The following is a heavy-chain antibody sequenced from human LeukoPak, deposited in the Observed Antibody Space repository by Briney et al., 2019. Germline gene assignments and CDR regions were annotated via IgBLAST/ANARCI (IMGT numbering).Heavy chain of an antibody. J-gene: IGHJ5*02. CDR2: INPNSGGT. Sequence: ASVKVSCKASGYTFTGYYMHWVRQAPGQGLEWMGWINPNSGGTNYAQKFQGRVTMTRDTSISTAYMELSRLRSDDTAVYYCSGTYYDYVWGSYRFHWFDPGGQGTLVTVSS. V-gene: IGHV1-2*02. CDR1: GYTFTGYY. CDR3: SGTYYDYVWGSYRFHWFDP. D-gene: IGHD3-16*02.